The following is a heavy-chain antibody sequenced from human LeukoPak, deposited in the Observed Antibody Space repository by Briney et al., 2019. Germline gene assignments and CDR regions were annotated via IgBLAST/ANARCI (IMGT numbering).Heavy chain of an antibody. D-gene: IGHD2-15*01. CDR1: GGSITSANYY. CDR2: IYHSGST. CDR3: ARASLRGSVDY. V-gene: IGHV4-61*10. J-gene: IGHJ4*02. Sequence: SETLSLTCTVSGGSITSANYYWNWIRQPAGTGLEWIGEIYHSGSTNYNPSLKSRVTISVDKSKNQFSLKLSSVTAADTAVYYCARASLRGSVDYWGQGTLVTVSS.